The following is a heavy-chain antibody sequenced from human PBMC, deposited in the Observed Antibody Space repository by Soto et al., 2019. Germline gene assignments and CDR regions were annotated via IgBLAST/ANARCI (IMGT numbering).Heavy chain of an antibody. J-gene: IGHJ6*02. V-gene: IGHV3-48*02. Sequence: GGSLRLSCAASGFTFSSYSMNWVRQAPGKGLEWVSYISSSSSTIYYAETVKGRFTISRDNAKNSLYLQMNSLRDEDTAVYYCAKDLVDTAMVIDYGDWYYYYGMDVWGQGTTVTVSS. CDR3: AKDLVDTAMVIDYGDWYYYYGMDV. CDR1: GFTFSSYS. D-gene: IGHD5-18*01. CDR2: ISSSSSTI.